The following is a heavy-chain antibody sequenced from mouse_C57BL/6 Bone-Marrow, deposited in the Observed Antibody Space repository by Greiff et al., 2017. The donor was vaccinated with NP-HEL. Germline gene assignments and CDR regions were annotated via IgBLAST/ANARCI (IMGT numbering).Heavy chain of an antibody. CDR1: GFTFSNYW. J-gene: IGHJ3*01. CDR3: TGGSGRFAY. D-gene: IGHD3-1*01. V-gene: IGHV6-3*01. CDR2: IRLKSDNYAT. Sequence: EVQLVESGGGLVQPGGSMKLSCVASGFTFSNYWMNWVRQSPEKGLEWVAQIRLKSDNYATHYAESVKGRFTISRDDSKSSVYLQMNNLRAEDTGIYYCTGGSGRFAYWGQGTLVTVSA.